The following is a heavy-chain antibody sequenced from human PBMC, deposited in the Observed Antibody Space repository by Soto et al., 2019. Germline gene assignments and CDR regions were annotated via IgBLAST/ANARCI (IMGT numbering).Heavy chain of an antibody. D-gene: IGHD3-3*01. CDR1: GFSFSSYA. CDR3: AKDKDWSGVYGMDV. V-gene: IGHV3-23*01. J-gene: IGHJ6*02. Sequence: QSGGSLRLSCAASGFSFSSYAMNWVRQAPGKGLEWVTAINGGSTPYYADSVKGRFTISRDNSKKMLYLQMNSLRAEDTAVYYCAKDKDWSGVYGMDVWGQGTTVTVSS. CDR2: INGGSTP.